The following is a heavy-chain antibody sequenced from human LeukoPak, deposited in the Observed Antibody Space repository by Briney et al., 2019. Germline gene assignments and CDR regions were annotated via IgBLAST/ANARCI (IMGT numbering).Heavy chain of an antibody. Sequence: PSETLSLTCDVFGGSFTDYFWTWIRQSPGKGLEWIGDINYYAANTNHNPLLNSRVSISLEKAKNHFSLELRSVTAADRAVYYCARGRIAKIVVVHSFHYGMDVWGQGTTVSVCS. J-gene: IGHJ6*01. CDR2: INYYAANT. V-gene: IGHV4-34*01. D-gene: IGHD2-15*01. CDR3: ARGRIAKIVVVHSFHYGMDV. CDR1: GGSFTDYF.